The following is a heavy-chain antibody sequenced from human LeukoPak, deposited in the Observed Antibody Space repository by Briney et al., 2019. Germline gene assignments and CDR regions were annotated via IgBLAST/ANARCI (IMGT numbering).Heavy chain of an antibody. CDR2: ISYDGSNK. CDR1: GFTFSSYA. D-gene: IGHD3-22*01. V-gene: IGHV3-30-3*01. CDR3: ASGLPYYYESSGYYLDY. Sequence: PGGSLRLSCAASGFTFSSYAMHWVRQAPGKGLEWVAVISYDGSNKYYADSVKGRFTISRDNSKNTLYLQMNSLRAEDTAVYYCASGLPYYYESSGYYLDYWGQGTLVTVSS. J-gene: IGHJ4*02.